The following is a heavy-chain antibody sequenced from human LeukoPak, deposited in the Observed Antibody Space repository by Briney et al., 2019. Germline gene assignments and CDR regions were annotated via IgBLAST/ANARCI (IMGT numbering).Heavy chain of an antibody. CDR2: ISAYNGNT. J-gene: IGHJ4*02. V-gene: IGHV1-18*01. Sequence: ASVKVSCKASGGTFSSYAISWVRQAPGQGLEWMGWISAYNGNTNYAQKLQGRVTMTTDTSTSTAYMELRSLRSDDTAVYYCARVAAAGKSFDYWGQGTLVTVSS. CDR1: GGTFSSYA. CDR3: ARVAAAGKSFDY. D-gene: IGHD6-13*01.